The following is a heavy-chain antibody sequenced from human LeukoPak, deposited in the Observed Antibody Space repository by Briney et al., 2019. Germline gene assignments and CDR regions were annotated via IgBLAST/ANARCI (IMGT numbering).Heavy chain of an antibody. J-gene: IGHJ5*02. CDR1: GGTFSSYA. D-gene: IGHD6-19*01. CDR2: IIPIFGTA. CDR3: ARMTVSGRDNWFDP. V-gene: IGHV1-69*06. Sequence: WASVKVSCKASGGTFSSYAISWVRQAPGQGLEWMGGIIPIFGTANYAQKFQGRVTITADKSTSTAYMELSSLRSGDTAVYYCARMTVSGRDNWFDPWGQGTLVTVSS.